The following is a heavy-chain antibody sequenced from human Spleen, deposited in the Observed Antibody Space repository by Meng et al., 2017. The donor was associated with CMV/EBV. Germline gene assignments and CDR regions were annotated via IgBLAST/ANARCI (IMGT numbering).Heavy chain of an antibody. Sequence: ASVKVSCKASGYTFTDYYIHWVRQAPGQGLEWMGWINPNSGGANYVQKFQGRVTMTRDTSISTAYMELKRMTSDDTAVYYCARGCSSTTCYRGNGAMDVWGQGTAVTVSS. CDR2: INPNSGGA. V-gene: IGHV1-2*02. D-gene: IGHD2-2*01. CDR3: ARGCSSTTCYRGNGAMDV. J-gene: IGHJ6*02. CDR1: GYTFTDYY.